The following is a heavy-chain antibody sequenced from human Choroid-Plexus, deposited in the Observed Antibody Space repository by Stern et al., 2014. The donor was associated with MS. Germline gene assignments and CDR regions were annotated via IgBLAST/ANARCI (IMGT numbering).Heavy chain of an antibody. CDR1: GYTFTGYY. J-gene: IGHJ6*02. CDR2: INPNTGGT. Sequence: VQLVESGAEVKKPGASVKVSCETSGYTFTGYYIHWVRQAPGQGLEWMAWINPNTGGTKYAQKFQGRGTMSRDTSISTAYVELSSLTSDDAAVYYCARDQRGITIFGVVTDYYYLGMDVWGQGTTVTVSS. D-gene: IGHD3-3*01. V-gene: IGHV1-2*02. CDR3: ARDQRGITIFGVVTDYYYLGMDV.